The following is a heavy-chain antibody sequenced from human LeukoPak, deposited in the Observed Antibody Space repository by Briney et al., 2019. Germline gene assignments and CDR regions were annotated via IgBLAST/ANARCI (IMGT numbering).Heavy chain of an antibody. V-gene: IGHV3-53*01. CDR2: IYSGGST. CDR3: ARDMGMAPYYFDY. J-gene: IGHJ4*02. CDR1: GFTVSSNY. Sequence: PGGSLRLSCAASGFTVSSNYMSWVRQAPGKGLEWVSVIYSGGSTYYADSVKGRFTISRDNSKNTLYLQMNSLRAEDTAVYYCARDMGMAPYYFDYWGQGTLVTVSS. D-gene: IGHD5-24*01.